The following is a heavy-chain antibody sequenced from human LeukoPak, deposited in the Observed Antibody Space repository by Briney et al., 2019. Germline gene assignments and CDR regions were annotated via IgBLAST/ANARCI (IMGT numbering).Heavy chain of an antibody. CDR1: GYTFTGYY. V-gene: IGHV1-2*02. J-gene: IGHJ5*02. Sequence: REASVKVSCKASGYTFTGYYMHWVRQAPGQGLEWMGWINPNSGGTNYAQKFQGRVTMTRDTSISTAYMELSRLRSDDTAVYYCARYDGDFWSGRYNWFDPWGQGTLVTVSS. CDR2: INPNSGGT. CDR3: ARYDGDFWSGRYNWFDP. D-gene: IGHD3-3*01.